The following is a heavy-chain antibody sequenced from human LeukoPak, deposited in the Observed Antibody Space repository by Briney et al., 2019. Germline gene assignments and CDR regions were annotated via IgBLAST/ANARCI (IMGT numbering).Heavy chain of an antibody. J-gene: IGHJ5*02. CDR1: GGSFSGYY. D-gene: IGHD2-2*01. V-gene: IGHV4-34*01. CDR3: ARGGCSSTSCYSNWFDP. CDR2: INHSGST. Sequence: SETLSLTCAVYGGSFSGYYWSWIRQPPGRGLEWIGEINHSGSTNYNPFLKSRVTISVDTSKNQFSLKLSSVTAADTAVYYCARGGCSSTSCYSNWFDPWGQGTLVTVSS.